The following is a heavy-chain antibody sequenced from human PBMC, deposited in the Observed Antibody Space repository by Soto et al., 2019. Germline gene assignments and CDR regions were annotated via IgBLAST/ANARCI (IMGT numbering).Heavy chain of an antibody. CDR3: ARLDMTTASGGYYGMDV. V-gene: IGHV5-10-1*01. CDR1: GYTFTTYY. J-gene: IGHJ6*02. D-gene: IGHD1-1*01. CDR2: IYPTDSST. Sequence: GESLKISFKCSGYTFTTYYSSWVRQMPCKGLEWMGRIYPTDSSTNYSPSFQGHVTISVDKSIRTAYLQWSSLKASDTAMYFCARLDMTTASGGYYGMDVWGQGTTVTVSS.